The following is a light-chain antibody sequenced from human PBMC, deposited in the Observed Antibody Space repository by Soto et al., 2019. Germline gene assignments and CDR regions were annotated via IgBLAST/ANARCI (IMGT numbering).Light chain of an antibody. CDR3: QQYNSYPWT. CDR2: DAS. V-gene: IGKV1-5*01. Sequence: DIQMPQSPSTLSASVGARVTITCRASQSISSWLAWYQQNPGKAPKLLIYDASSLESGVPSRFSGSGSGTEFTLTISSLQPDDFATYYCQQYNSYPWTFGQGTKV. J-gene: IGKJ1*01. CDR1: QSISSW.